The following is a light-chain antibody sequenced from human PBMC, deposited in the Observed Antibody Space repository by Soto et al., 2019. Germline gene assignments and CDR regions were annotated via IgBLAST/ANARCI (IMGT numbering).Light chain of an antibody. CDR1: SSNIGAGYD. CDR2: GNS. J-gene: IGLJ1*01. Sequence: LTQPPSVSGAPGQRVTISCPGSSSNIGAGYDVHWYQQLPGTAPKLLIYGNSNRPSGVPDRFSGSKSGTSASLAITGLQAEDEADYYCQSYDSSLSGFYVFGTGTKVTVL. CDR3: QSYDSSLSGFYV. V-gene: IGLV1-40*01.